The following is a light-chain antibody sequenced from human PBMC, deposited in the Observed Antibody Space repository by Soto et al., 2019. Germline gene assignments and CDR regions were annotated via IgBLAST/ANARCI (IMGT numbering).Light chain of an antibody. CDR2: DAS. J-gene: IGKJ1*01. CDR3: QQYSTYPWS. Sequence: IQMTQSPSTLSASIGDRVTITCRASQSIRSWLAWYQQKPGKAPKLLIYDASSLESGVPSRFGGSGSGTEFTLSISSLQPDDFATYYCQQYSTYPWSFAQGTKVEIK. CDR1: QSIRSW. V-gene: IGKV1-5*01.